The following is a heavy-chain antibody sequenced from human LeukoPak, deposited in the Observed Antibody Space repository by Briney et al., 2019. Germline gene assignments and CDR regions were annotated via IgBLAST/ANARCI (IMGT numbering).Heavy chain of an antibody. D-gene: IGHD3-16*01. Sequence: GGSLRLSCSASGFIFRHYAVNWVRQSRGKGLEWVSGISGSGDRTYYADSVKGRFTVSRDNSENTLYLQMNSLTAADTAVYFCAKALGDWPTTLDYWGRGALVTVSS. CDR1: GFIFRHYA. CDR3: AKALGDWPTTLDY. CDR2: ISGSGDRT. V-gene: IGHV3-23*01. J-gene: IGHJ4*02.